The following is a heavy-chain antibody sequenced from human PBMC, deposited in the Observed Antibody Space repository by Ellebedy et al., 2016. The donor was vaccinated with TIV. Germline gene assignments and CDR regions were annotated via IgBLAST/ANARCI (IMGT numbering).Heavy chain of an antibody. CDR3: ARGGRRWFSDY. Sequence: SETLSLTCTVSGGSIASTSYYWGWLRQPPGKGLEWIGNIFYSGSTYYNPSLKSRVTIFVDTSNNQFSLRLSSVTAADTAVYYCARGGRRWFSDYWGQGALVTVSS. V-gene: IGHV4-39*01. CDR1: GGSIASTSYY. J-gene: IGHJ4*02. CDR2: IFYSGST. D-gene: IGHD4-23*01.